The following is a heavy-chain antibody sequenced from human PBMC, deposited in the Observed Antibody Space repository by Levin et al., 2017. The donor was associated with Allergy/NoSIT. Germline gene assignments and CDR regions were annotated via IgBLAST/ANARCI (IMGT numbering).Heavy chain of an antibody. V-gene: IGHV3-30*18. Sequence: GESLKISCAASGFSFSTYGIHWVRQAPGKGLEWVALITSNGSSKFFADSVKGRFTISRDNSKNTLHLQMSSLRPEDTAVYYCAKGGDMDVWGQGTTVTVSS. CDR3: AKGGDMDV. D-gene: IGHD3-10*01. CDR2: ITSNGSSK. CDR1: GFSFSTYG. J-gene: IGHJ6*02.